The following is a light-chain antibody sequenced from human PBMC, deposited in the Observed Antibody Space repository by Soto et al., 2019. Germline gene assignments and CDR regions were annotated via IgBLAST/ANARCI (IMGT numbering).Light chain of an antibody. Sequence: DIQLTQSPSFLSASVGDRVTITCRASQGISSYLAWYQQKPGKAPKLLIYAASTLQSGVPSRFSGSGSGTEFTLTISSLEPEDFAVYYCQQRSYWPTFGGGTKVEIK. J-gene: IGKJ4*01. CDR2: AAS. V-gene: IGKV1-9*01. CDR1: QGISSY. CDR3: QQRSYWPT.